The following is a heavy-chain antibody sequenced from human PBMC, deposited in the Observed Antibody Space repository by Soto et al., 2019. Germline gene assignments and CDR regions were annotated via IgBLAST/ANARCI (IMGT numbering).Heavy chain of an antibody. CDR2: IYYSGRT. CDR3: ARLGYSSGWSLFDS. Sequence: PSETLSLTCTVSGGSISSYYWSWIRQPPGKGLEWIGYIYYSGRTNYNPSLKSRVTKSVDTSKNQFSLKLSSVTAADTAVYYCARLGYSSGWSLFDSWGQGTLVTVSS. J-gene: IGHJ4*02. V-gene: IGHV4-59*08. D-gene: IGHD6-19*01. CDR1: GGSISSYY.